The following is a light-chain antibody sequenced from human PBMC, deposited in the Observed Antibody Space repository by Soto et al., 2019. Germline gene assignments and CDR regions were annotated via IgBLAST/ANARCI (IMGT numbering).Light chain of an antibody. CDR3: QQYSDFLLS. CDR2: DAS. Sequence: DIQMTQSPSTLSASVGDRVTITCRASQSISRSFAWYQQKPGKAPSLLIYDASSLEGGVPSRFSASGFGTEFTLTITNLQPADFATYYCQQYSDFLLSFGPGTTVDFK. J-gene: IGKJ3*01. V-gene: IGKV1-5*01. CDR1: QSISRS.